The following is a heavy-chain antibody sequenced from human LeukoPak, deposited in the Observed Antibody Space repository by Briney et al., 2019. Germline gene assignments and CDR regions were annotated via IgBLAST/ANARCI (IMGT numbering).Heavy chain of an antibody. CDR1: GYTFTSYG. D-gene: IGHD6-13*01. CDR3: ARDRRVYSSSWYEYGY. V-gene: IGHV1-18*01. Sequence: GASVKVSCKASGYTFTSYGISWVRQAPGQGLEWMGWISAYNGNTNYAQKLQGRVTVTTDTSTSTAYMELRSLRSDDTAVYYCARDRRVYSSSWYEYGYWGQGTLVTVSS. J-gene: IGHJ4*02. CDR2: ISAYNGNT.